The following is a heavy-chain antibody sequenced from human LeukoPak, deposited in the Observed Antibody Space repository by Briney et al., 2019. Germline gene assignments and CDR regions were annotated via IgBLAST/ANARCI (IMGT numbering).Heavy chain of an antibody. Sequence: PSESLSLTCTVPGRSISSSYGGSVRQPAGKGLEWLGYIYYSGSTNYNPSLKSRVTISVDTSKSQFSLKLSSVTAADTAVYYWARVSRNDDWFDPWGQGTLVTVSS. V-gene: IGHV4-59*01. CDR1: GRSISSSY. CDR2: IYYSGST. J-gene: IGHJ5*02. D-gene: IGHD1-1*01. CDR3: ARVSRNDDWFDP.